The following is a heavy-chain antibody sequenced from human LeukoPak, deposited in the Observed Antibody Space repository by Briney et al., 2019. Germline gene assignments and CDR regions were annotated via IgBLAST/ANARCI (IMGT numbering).Heavy chain of an antibody. V-gene: IGHV3-66*01. CDR2: IYSGGST. CDR1: GFTFSSRW. D-gene: IGHD4-17*01. Sequence: PGGSLRLSCAASGFTFSSRWMHWVRQAPGKGLEWVSVIYSGGSTYYADSVKGRFTISRDNSKNTLYLQMNSLRAEDTAVYYCARDYGDSEYFQHWGQGTLVTVSS. CDR3: ARDYGDSEYFQH. J-gene: IGHJ1*01.